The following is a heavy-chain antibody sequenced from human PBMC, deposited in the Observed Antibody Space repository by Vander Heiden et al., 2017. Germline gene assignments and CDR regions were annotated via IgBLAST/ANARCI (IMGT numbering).Heavy chain of an antibody. J-gene: IGHJ4*02. CDR2: IYYSGRT. CDR1: GDSISSGTHY. Sequence: QLQLQESGPGLVKPSETLSLTCTVSGDSISSGTHYWGWVRQPPGKGLEWIGTIYYSGRTFYKPSLRSRAIISVDTSKNQFSLKLNSVTAADTAVYYCARKRYSSGWDFDYWGQGVLVTVSS. CDR3: ARKRYSSGWDFDY. V-gene: IGHV4-39*01. D-gene: IGHD6-19*01.